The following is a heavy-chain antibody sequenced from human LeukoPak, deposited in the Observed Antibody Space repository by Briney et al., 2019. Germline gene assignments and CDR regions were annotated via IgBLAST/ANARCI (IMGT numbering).Heavy chain of an antibody. V-gene: IGHV3-7*03. CDR1: GFTFSSYW. D-gene: IGHD6-19*01. CDR3: ARLSSGWLSDAFDI. Sequence: PGGSLRLSCAASGFTFSSYWISWVRQAPGKGLEWVANIKQDGSEKYYVDSVKGRFTISRDNAKNSLYLQMNSLRAEDTAVYYCARLSSGWLSDAFDIWGQGTMVTVSS. CDR2: IKQDGSEK. J-gene: IGHJ3*02.